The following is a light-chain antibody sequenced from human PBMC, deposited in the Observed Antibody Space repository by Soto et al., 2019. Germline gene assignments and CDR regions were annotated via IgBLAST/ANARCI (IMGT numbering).Light chain of an antibody. CDR1: SSDVGAYKY. Sequence: QSALTQPASVSGSPGQSITISCTGSSSDVGAYKYVSWYQQHPDKAPKLIIYEVSNRPSGVSDRFSGSKSGNTASLTISGLQAEDESDYFCSSYTASSTVVFGGGTKVTVL. CDR3: SSYTASSTVV. J-gene: IGLJ3*02. V-gene: IGLV2-14*01. CDR2: EVS.